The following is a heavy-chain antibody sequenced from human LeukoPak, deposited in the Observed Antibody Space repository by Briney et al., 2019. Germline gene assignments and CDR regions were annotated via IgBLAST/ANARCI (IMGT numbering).Heavy chain of an antibody. J-gene: IGHJ4*02. D-gene: IGHD1-26*01. V-gene: IGHV1-2*06. CDR2: INPSSGDT. CDR3: ATTSGYFYY. Sequence: ASVKVSCKASGYTFTTYDISWVRQAPGQGLEWMGRINPSSGDTNYAQNFQGRVTMTRDTSISTAYMELSRLRSDDTAVYYCATTSGYFYYWGQGTLVTVSS. CDR1: GYTFTTYD.